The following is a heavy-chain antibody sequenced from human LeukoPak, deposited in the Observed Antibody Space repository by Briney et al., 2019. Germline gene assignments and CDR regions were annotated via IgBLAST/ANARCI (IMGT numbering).Heavy chain of an antibody. V-gene: IGHV3-30*02. CDR3: AKDIGSYYDY. CDR2: IQYDGSKK. J-gene: IGHJ4*02. Sequence: GGSLRLSCVASGFTFSSNGMHWDRQAPGKGLEWVTFIQYDGSKKYYADSVKGRFTISRDNSKNTLYLEMNSLRAEDTAVYYCAKDIGSYYDYWGQGILVTVSS. D-gene: IGHD3-10*01. CDR1: GFTFSSNG.